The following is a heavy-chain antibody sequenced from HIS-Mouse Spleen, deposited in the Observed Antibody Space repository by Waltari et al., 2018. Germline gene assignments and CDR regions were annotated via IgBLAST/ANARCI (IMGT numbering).Heavy chain of an antibody. CDR2: IYHSGST. V-gene: IGHV4-38-2*02. D-gene: IGHD3-22*01. J-gene: IGHJ6*02. CDR3: ARDRNYYDSSGYYYYYYYYGMDV. CDR1: GYSISSGYY. Sequence: QVQLQESGPGLVKPSETLSRTCTVSGYSISSGYYRGWIGQPPGKGLEWIGSIYHSGSTYYNPSLKSRVTISVDTSKNQFSLKLSSVTAADTAVYYCARDRNYYDSSGYYYYYYYYGMDVWGQGTTVTVSS.